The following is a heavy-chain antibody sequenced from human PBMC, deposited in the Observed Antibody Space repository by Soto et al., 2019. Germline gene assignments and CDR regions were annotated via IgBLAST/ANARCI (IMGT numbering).Heavy chain of an antibody. V-gene: IGHV3-23*01. J-gene: IGHJ4*02. CDR1: GFTFSSYA. CDR2: ISAGGGST. D-gene: IGHD3-22*01. CDR3: AKVYSSSGYYPDY. Sequence: GGSLRLSCAASGFTFSSYAMSWVRQAPERGLEWVSAISAGGGSTYYADSVKGRFTISRDNTKNTLYLQLNSLRAEDTAVYYCAKVYSSSGYYPDYWGQGTLVTVSS.